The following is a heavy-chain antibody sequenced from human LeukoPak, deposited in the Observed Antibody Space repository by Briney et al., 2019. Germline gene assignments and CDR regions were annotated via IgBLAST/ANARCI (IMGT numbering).Heavy chain of an antibody. Sequence: QPGVSLRLSCAASGNYWMHWVRQAPGKGLVWVSHINSDGSWTSYADSVKGRFTISKDNAKNTVYLQMNSLRAEDTAVYYCVSFYETYWGRGTLVTVSS. CDR2: INSDGSWT. CDR1: GNYW. D-gene: IGHD2/OR15-2a*01. J-gene: IGHJ4*02. CDR3: VSFYETY. V-gene: IGHV3-74*01.